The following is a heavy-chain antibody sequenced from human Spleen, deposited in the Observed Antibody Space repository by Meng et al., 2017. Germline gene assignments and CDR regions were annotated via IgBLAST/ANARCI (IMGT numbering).Heavy chain of an antibody. J-gene: IGHJ5*02. V-gene: IGHV4-34*01. CDR2: SDHFGNT. Sequence: VQLQQWGAGLLKPSETLSSTCAVFGGSLSGYYCNWFRQPPGKGLGWIEGSDHFGNTIYNPSLKGRLTISVDTSKNQISLRLSSVIAADTAVYYCVYFWSGYLTSGQGTLVTVSS. CDR3: VYFWSGYLT. D-gene: IGHD3-3*01. CDR1: GGSLSGYY.